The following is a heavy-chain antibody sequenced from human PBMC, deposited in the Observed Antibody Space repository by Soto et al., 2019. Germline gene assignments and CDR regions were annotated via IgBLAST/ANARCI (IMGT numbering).Heavy chain of an antibody. V-gene: IGHV4-39*01. CDR1: GGSLSTYSYY. Sequence: HLQLQESGPGLVKPSETLSLTCSVAGGSLSTYSYYCGWIRQAPGKGLEWIGSVYYSGNIYYNPSLKSRVTMSVSVDTSKKQFSLRLGSVTAADTAMYYCACPHGRSSFYYLDYWGPGTLVTVSS. J-gene: IGHJ4*02. D-gene: IGHD6-6*01. CDR2: VYYSGNI. CDR3: ACPHGRSSFYYLDY.